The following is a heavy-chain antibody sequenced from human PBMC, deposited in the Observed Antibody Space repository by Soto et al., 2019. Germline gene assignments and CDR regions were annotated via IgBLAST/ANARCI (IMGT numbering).Heavy chain of an antibody. V-gene: IGHV1-69*13. Sequence: SVKVSCKASGGTFSSYAISWVRQAPGQGLEWMGGIIPIFGTANYAQKFQGRVTITADESTSTAYMELSSLRSEDTAVYYCARVITGTTRYYYYYGMDVWGQGTTVTVSS. CDR1: GGTFSSYA. D-gene: IGHD1-20*01. J-gene: IGHJ6*02. CDR3: ARVITGTTRYYYYYGMDV. CDR2: IIPIFGTA.